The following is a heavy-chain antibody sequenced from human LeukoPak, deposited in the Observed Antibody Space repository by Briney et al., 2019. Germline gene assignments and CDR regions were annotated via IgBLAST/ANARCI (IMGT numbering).Heavy chain of an antibody. CDR2: IGEDGTKT. V-gene: IGHV3-7*03. Sequence: GGSLRLSCAASGFTFSSYWMSWVRQAPGKGLEWVANIGEDGTKTYYVDSVKGRFTISRDNAKNSLYLLMNSLRDEDTAVYYCARGVPSRDYFDYWGHGTLVTVSS. CDR1: GFTFSSYW. D-gene: IGHD3-10*02. J-gene: IGHJ4*01. CDR3: ARGVPSRDYFDY.